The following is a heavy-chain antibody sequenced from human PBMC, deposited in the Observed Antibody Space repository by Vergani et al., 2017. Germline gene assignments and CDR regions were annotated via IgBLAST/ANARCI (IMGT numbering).Heavy chain of an antibody. CDR3: ARHTTYTDS. V-gene: IGHV5-51*01. J-gene: IGHJ4*02. Sequence: EVELVQSGPEMRKPGVSLKISCKGSEYSFGNYWIGWVRQMPGKGLEWMGIIYPADSDTRYSPSFQRQVTISAEKSISTAFLQWDSMKASDTALYYCARHTTYTDSWGQGTLVTVSS. CDR1: EYSFGNYW. D-gene: IGHD1-1*01. CDR2: IYPADSDT.